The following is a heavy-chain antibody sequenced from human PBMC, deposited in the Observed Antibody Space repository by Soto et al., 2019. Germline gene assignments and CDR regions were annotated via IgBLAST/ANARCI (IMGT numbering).Heavy chain of an antibody. CDR1: GFSLSNAGLG. CDR3: ASTYSTSWYWFDP. D-gene: IGHD6-13*01. CDR2: IFSNDEK. Sequence: SGPTLVNPTETLTLTCTVSGFSLSNAGLGVSWIRQPPGKALEWLAHIFSNDEKSYSTSLKSRLTISKDTSKSQVVLTMTNMEXXXXXTYYCASTYSTSWYWFDPWGQGTLVTVSS. V-gene: IGHV2-26*04. J-gene: IGHJ5*02.